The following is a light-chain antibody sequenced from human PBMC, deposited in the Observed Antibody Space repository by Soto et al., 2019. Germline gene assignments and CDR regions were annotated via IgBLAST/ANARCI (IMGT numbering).Light chain of an antibody. J-gene: IGLJ3*02. V-gene: IGLV2-14*01. CDR3: CAYTTSSTVL. CDR2: DVS. Sequence: QSAQTQPASVSGSPGQSITISCTGTSSDVGAYNYVSWYRQDAGKAPKLMIYDVSNRPSGVSDRFSGSKSGNTASLTISGLQADDEADYYCCAYTTSSTVLFGGGTKVTVL. CDR1: SSDVGAYNY.